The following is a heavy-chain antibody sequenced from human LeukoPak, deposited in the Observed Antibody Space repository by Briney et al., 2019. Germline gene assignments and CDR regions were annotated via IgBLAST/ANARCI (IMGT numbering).Heavy chain of an antibody. Sequence: ASVKVSCKASGYTFTSYGISWVRQAPGQGLEWMGWISAYNGNTNYAQKLQGRVTMTTDTSTSTAYMELRSLRSDDTAVYYCASFLANCSGGSCYSGRAFDIWGQGTMVTVSS. CDR3: ASFLANCSGGSCYSGRAFDI. V-gene: IGHV1-18*01. CDR1: GYTFTSYG. J-gene: IGHJ3*02. CDR2: ISAYNGNT. D-gene: IGHD2-15*01.